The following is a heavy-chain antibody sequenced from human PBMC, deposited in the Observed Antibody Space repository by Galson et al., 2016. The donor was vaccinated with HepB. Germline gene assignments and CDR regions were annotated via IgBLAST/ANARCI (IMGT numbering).Heavy chain of an antibody. V-gene: IGHV4-34*01. Sequence: ETLSLTCAVYGGSLSDYYWTWIRQPPGRGLEWIGEINQSRRTNYNPSLKSRVSISIDASQNQLSLKVNSVTAADTAVYYCVGSWALLFWGQGTLVTVSS. J-gene: IGHJ4*02. CDR1: GGSLSDYY. CDR2: INQSRRT. CDR3: VGSWALLF. D-gene: IGHD2-15*01.